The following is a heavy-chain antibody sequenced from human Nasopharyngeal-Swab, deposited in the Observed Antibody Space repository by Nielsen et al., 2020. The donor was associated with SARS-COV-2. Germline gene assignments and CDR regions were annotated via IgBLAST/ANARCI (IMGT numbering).Heavy chain of an antibody. CDR1: GFTFSSYA. D-gene: IGHD2-2*01. V-gene: IGHV3-23*01. CDR2: ISGSGGST. CDR3: AKDMGGYCSSTSCYLGDYDY. J-gene: IGHJ4*02. Sequence: GGSLRLSCAASGFTFSSYAMSWVRQAPGKGLEWVSAISGSGGSTYYADSVKGRFTISRDNSKNTLYLQMNSLRAEDTAVYYCAKDMGGYCSSTSCYLGDYDYWGQGTLVTVSS.